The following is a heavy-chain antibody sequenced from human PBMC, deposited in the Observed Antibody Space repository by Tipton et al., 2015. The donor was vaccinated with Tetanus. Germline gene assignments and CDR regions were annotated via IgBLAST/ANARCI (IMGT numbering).Heavy chain of an antibody. CDR1: GGSFSGYY. D-gene: IGHD6-6*01. CDR2: INHSGST. Sequence: TLSLTCAVYGGSFSGYYWSWIRQPPGKGLEWIGEINHSGSTNYNPSPKSRVTISVDTSKNQFSLKLSSVTAADTAVYYCARNPSIAARAYYFDYWGQGTLVTVSS. J-gene: IGHJ4*02. V-gene: IGHV4-34*01. CDR3: ARNPSIAARAYYFDY.